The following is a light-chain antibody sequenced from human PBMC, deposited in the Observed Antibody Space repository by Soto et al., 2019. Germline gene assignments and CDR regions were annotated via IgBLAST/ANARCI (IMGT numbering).Light chain of an antibody. Sequence: EIVLTQSPATLSWSPGERATLSCRASQSVSSCLAWYQQKPGQAPRLLIYDASNRATGIPARFSGSGSGTDFTLTISSLEPEDFAVYYCQQRSNWPTFGQGTKVDIK. J-gene: IGKJ1*01. V-gene: IGKV3-11*01. CDR3: QQRSNWPT. CDR2: DAS. CDR1: QSVSSC.